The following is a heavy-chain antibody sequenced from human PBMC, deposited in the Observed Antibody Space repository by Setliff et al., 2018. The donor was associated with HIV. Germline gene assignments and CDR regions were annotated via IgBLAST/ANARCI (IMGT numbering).Heavy chain of an antibody. J-gene: IGHJ4*02. CDR2: IYYHGST. V-gene: IGHV4-39*01. CDR3: VNPSGAMGDFDS. D-gene: IGHD3-16*01. Sequence: SETLSLTCTVSGGSISSTNYFWGWIRQPTGKGLEWIGTIYYHGSTYYNPSLKSRVTISIDTSKNHFSLQLTSVTAADTAVYYCVNPSGAMGDFDSWGQGTLVTVSS. CDR1: GGSISSTNYF.